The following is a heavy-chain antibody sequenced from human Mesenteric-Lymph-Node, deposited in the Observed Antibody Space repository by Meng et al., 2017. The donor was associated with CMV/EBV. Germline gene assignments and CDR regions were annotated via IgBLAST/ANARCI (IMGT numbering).Heavy chain of an antibody. J-gene: IGHJ6*02. Sequence: GESLKISCAASGFTVSSNYMSWVRQAPGKGLEWASSIYSGRYTYYPDSVKGRFTISSDDSKNTLYLQMNSLRDEDTAIYFCGAIYDMDVWGQGTTVTVSS. CDR1: GFTVSSNY. CDR2: IYSGRYT. CDR3: GAIYDMDV. V-gene: IGHV3-66*02. D-gene: IGHD1-26*01.